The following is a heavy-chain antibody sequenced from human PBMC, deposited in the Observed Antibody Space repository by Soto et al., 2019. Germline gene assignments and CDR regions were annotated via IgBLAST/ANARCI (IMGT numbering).Heavy chain of an antibody. CDR2: IYPVESDA. J-gene: IGHJ5*02. CDR3: VRHGRSGGSCYTGWFDP. V-gene: IGHV5-51*01. D-gene: IGHD2-15*01. Sequence: PGESLKISCQASGYTFVNYWIGWVRQMPGKGLELMGIIYPVESDARYSPSFQDQVIISADKSITTVYLQWSSLRASDTAIYYCVRHGRSGGSCYTGWFDPWGQGTLVTVSS. CDR1: GYTFVNYW.